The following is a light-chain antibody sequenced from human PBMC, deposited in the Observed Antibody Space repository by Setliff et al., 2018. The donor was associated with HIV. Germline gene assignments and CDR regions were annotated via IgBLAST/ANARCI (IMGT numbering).Light chain of an antibody. CDR1: SSEVGGSNY. CDR2: DVS. V-gene: IGLV2-14*01. Sequence: ALAQPASVSGSPGQSITISCSGTSSEVGGSNYVSWYQQHPGKAPKLMIYDVSKRPSGVSNRFSGSKSGNTASLTISGLQAEDEADYFCSSYTSSTPLYVFGTGTKVTVL. J-gene: IGLJ1*01. CDR3: SSYTSSTPLYV.